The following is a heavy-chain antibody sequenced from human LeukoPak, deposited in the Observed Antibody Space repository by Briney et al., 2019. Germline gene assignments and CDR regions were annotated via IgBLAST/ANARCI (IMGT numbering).Heavy chain of an antibody. CDR2: ISIDGNGK. CDR1: TFTFSNSV. V-gene: IGHV3-30*04. D-gene: IGHD6-19*01. Sequence: GGSLRLSCVPSTFTFSNSVMHWVRQAPGKGLEWVSGISIDGNGKYYADSVRGRFTISRDNSNNTLYLQMNSLRAEDTAIYYCAKAGSSGWSYFEYWGQGTLVTVSS. CDR3: AKAGSSGWSYFEY. J-gene: IGHJ4*02.